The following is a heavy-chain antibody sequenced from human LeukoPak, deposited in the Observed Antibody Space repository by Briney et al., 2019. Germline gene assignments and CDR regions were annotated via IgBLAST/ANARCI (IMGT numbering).Heavy chain of an antibody. CDR1: GGSISSYY. D-gene: IGHD3-22*01. CDR2: IYYSGST. V-gene: IGHV4-59*01. CDR3: ARDSSGYYWDAFDI. Sequence: PSETLSLTCTVSGGSISSYYWSWIRQPPGKGLEWVGYIYYSGSTNYNPSLKSRGTISVDTSKNQFSLKLSSVTAADTAVYYCARDSSGYYWDAFDIWGQGTMVTVSS. J-gene: IGHJ3*02.